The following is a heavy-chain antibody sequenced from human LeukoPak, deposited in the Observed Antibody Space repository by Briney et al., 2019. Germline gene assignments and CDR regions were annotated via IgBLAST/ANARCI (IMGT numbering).Heavy chain of an antibody. CDR2: ISYDGSNK. V-gene: IGHV3-30*04. CDR1: GFTFSSYA. J-gene: IGHJ4*02. CDR3: ARASTYFDY. D-gene: IGHD4-11*01. Sequence: GGSLRLSCAASGFTFSSYAMHWVRQAPGKGLEWVAVISYDGSNKYYADSVKGRFTISRDNSKSTLYLQMNSLRAEDTAVYYCARASTYFDYWGQGTLVTVSS.